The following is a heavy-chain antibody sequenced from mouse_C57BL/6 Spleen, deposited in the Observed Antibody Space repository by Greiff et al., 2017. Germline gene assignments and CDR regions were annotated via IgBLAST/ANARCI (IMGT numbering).Heavy chain of an antibody. CDR1: GYSITSGYY. Sequence: EVQLVESGPGLVKPSQSLSLTCSVTGYSITSGYYWNWIRQFPGNKLEWMGYISYDGSNNYNPSLKNRISITRDTSKNQFFLKLNSVTTEDTATYYCARDATTVVATDWYFDVWGTGTTVTVSS. CDR3: ARDATTVVATDWYFDV. J-gene: IGHJ1*03. V-gene: IGHV3-6*01. CDR2: ISYDGSN. D-gene: IGHD1-1*01.